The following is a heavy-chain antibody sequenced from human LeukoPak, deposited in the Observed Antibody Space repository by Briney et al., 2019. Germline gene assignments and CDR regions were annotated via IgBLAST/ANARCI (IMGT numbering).Heavy chain of an antibody. CDR3: ARLYYDFWSGYYTPTYYYYYYMDV. V-gene: IGHV3-74*01. D-gene: IGHD3-3*01. Sequence: PGGPLRLSCAASGFTFSSYWMHWVRQAPGKGLVWVSRINTDGSSTSYADSVKGRFTISRDNAKNTLYLQMNSLRAEDTAVYYCARLYYDFWSGYYTPTYYYYYYMDVWGKGTTVTVSS. CDR1: GFTFSSYW. CDR2: INTDGSST. J-gene: IGHJ6*03.